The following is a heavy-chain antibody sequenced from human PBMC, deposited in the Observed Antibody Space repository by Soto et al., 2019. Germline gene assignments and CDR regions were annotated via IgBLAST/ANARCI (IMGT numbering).Heavy chain of an antibody. CDR1: GFTFSSYS. CDR3: ETGITVAGIYYYYYMDV. D-gene: IGHD6-19*01. J-gene: IGHJ6*03. CDR2: ISSSSTYI. Sequence: GGSLRLSCAASGFTFSSYSMNWVRQAPGKGLEWVSSISSSSTYIYYGDSVKGRFTISRDNAKNSLYLQMNSLRAEDTAVYYCETGITVAGIYYYYYMDVWGKGTTVTVSS. V-gene: IGHV3-21*01.